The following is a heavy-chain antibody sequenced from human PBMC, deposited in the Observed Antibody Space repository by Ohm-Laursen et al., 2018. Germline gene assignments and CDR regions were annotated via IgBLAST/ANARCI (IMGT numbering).Heavy chain of an antibody. J-gene: IGHJ4*02. D-gene: IGHD5-12*01. CDR2: IVSDGGNK. CDR1: GFTFSSYG. V-gene: IGHV3-33*06. Sequence: SLRLSCAASGFTFSSYGMHWVRQAPGKGLEWVAVIVSDGGNKQYADSMKGRFTISRDNSMNTLYLQMNSLRADDTAVYYCAKHRSATWVHKRFDYWGQGTPVTVSS. CDR3: AKHRSATWVHKRFDY.